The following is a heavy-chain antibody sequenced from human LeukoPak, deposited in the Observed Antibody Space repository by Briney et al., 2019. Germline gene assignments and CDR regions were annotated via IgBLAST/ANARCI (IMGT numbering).Heavy chain of an antibody. J-gene: IGHJ6*02. V-gene: IGHV3-30*18. CDR2: ISYDGSNK. D-gene: IGHD4-11*01. CDR1: GFTFSSYG. Sequence: GRSLRLSCAASGFTFSSYGMHWVRQAPGKGLEWVAVISYDGSNKYYADSVKGRFTISRDNSKNTLYLQMNSLRAEDTAVYYCAKETTDYYYGMDVWGQGTTVTVSS. CDR3: AKETTDYYYGMDV.